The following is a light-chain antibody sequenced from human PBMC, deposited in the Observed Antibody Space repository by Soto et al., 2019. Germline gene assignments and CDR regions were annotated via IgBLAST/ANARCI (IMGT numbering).Light chain of an antibody. CDR1: QSISSK. Sequence: IVMTQTPATLSVSPGERATLSCRASQSISSKLAWYQQKPGHAPRLLMYDASTRSTGFPARFSGSGSGTEFTLTISRLQSEDFAVYYCQHYSHWTYTFGRGTKLEIK. CDR3: QHYSHWTYT. CDR2: DAS. J-gene: IGKJ2*01. V-gene: IGKV3-15*01.